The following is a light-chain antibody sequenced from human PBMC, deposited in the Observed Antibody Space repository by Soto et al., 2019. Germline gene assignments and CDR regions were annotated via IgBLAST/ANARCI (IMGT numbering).Light chain of an antibody. Sequence: DIQVTQTPSSLSASVGDRFTVTCRAGQRIVTYLNWYQHKSGTAPKLLIYAASTLHTAVPSRXXARXSGXDXTLTINNLQREDSADYFCQQTYSNLWTFGQGTKVDIK. V-gene: IGKV1-39*01. CDR1: QRIVTY. CDR2: AAS. J-gene: IGKJ1*01. CDR3: QQTYSNLWT.